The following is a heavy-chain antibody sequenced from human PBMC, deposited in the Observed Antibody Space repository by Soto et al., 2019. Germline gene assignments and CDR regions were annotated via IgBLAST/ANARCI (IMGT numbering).Heavy chain of an antibody. CDR1: GFTFTSYS. J-gene: IGHJ5*02. V-gene: IGHV3-21*01. CDR3: AKGDILRA. Sequence: GGSLRLSCAASGFTFTSYSMNCVRQAPGKGLEWVSSISPSSAYRYYADSVKGRFTISREKGKKSLDLQMNSLRVEDTPVYYCAKGDILRAWGQGPLVTVSS. D-gene: IGHD3-3*01. CDR2: ISPSSAYR.